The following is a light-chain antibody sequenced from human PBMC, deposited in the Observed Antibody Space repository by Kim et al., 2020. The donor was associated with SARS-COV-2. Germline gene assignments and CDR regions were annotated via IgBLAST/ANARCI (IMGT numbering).Light chain of an antibody. J-gene: IGKJ1*01. Sequence: SLPPGERATLSCRASQSVSSYLAWYQQKPGQAPRLLIYDASNRATGIPARFSGSGSGTDFTLTISSLEPEDFAVYYCQQRSNWPTFGQGTKVDIK. CDR3: QQRSNWPT. CDR2: DAS. CDR1: QSVSSY. V-gene: IGKV3-11*01.